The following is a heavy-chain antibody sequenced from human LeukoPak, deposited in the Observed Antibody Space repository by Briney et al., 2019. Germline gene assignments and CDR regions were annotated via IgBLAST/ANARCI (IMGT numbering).Heavy chain of an antibody. D-gene: IGHD3-16*01. Sequence: PGGSLRLSCAASGLTFSNYEMNWVRQAPGKGLEWVSFISGSGGTIYYTDSVKGRFTISRDNAKNSLYLQMNNLRAEDTAIYYCAKDQGRGGFGLDYWGQGTTGTVSS. J-gene: IGHJ3*01. CDR2: ISGSGGTI. CDR3: AKDQGRGGFGLDY. CDR1: GLTFSNYE. V-gene: IGHV3-48*03.